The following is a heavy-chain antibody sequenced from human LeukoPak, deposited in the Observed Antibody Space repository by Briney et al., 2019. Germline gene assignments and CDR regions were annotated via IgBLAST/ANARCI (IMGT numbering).Heavy chain of an antibody. Sequence: SVKVSCKASGGTFSSYAISWVRQAPGQGLEWMGGIIPIFGTANYAQKFQGRVTITADESTSTAYMELSSLRSEDTAVFYCATRDGYGGHETYGYYMDVWGKGTTVTVSS. D-gene: IGHD5-12*01. CDR2: IIPIFGTA. J-gene: IGHJ6*03. V-gene: IGHV1-69*13. CDR3: ATRDGYGGHETYGYYMDV. CDR1: GGTFSSYA.